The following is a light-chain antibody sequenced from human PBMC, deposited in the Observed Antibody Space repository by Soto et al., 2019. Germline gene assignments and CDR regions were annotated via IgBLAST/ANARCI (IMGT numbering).Light chain of an antibody. J-gene: IGLJ3*02. CDR1: TGAVTSGYY. V-gene: IGLV7-46*01. CDR3: LLTFRGPWV. CDR2: DTS. Sequence: QAVVTQEPSLTVSPGGTVTLTCASSTGAVTSGYYPNWFQQKPGQAPRILIFDTSNRHSWTPARFSGSLLGGQAALTLSGAQPEDEAEYYCLLTFRGPWVFGGGTKVTVL.